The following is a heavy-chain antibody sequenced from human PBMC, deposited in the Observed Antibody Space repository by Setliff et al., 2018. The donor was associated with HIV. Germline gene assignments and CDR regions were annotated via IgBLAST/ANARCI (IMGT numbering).Heavy chain of an antibody. V-gene: IGHV4-39*01. CDR3: ARTRGYTYGYIDS. J-gene: IGHJ4*02. Sequence: PSETLSLTCIVSGGSISSSSSYWGWIRQPPGKGLEWIGNIYYSGSTYYNPSLKSRVTISVDTSKNQFSLRQSSVTAADTAVYYCARTRGYTYGYIDSWGQGTLVTVSS. CDR2: IYYSGST. CDR1: GGSISSSSSY. D-gene: IGHD5-18*01.